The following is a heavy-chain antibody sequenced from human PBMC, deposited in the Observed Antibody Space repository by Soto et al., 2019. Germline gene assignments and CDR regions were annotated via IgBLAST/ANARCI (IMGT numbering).Heavy chain of an antibody. Sequence: QGQLVESGGGVVQPGRSLRLSCAASGFTFSRYAMHWVRQAPGKGLEWVAVISYDGSNKYYADSVKGRFTISRDNSKNTLYLQMNSLRAEDTAVYYCAQAPPVAGTVEYFQHWGQGTLVTVSS. CDR3: AQAPPVAGTVEYFQH. CDR2: ISYDGSNK. CDR1: GFTFSRYA. V-gene: IGHV3-30-3*01. J-gene: IGHJ1*01. D-gene: IGHD6-19*01.